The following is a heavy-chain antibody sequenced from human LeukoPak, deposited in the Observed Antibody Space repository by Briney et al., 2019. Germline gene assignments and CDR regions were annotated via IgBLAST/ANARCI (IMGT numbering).Heavy chain of an antibody. CDR3: ARPTYYYGSESPYYYYYMDV. Sequence: ASVKVSCKASGYTFTGYYMHWVRQAPGQGLEWMGWINPNSGGTNYAQKFQGRVTMTRDTSISTAYMELSRLRSDDTAVYYCARPTYYYGSESPYYYYYMDVWGKGTTVTISS. J-gene: IGHJ6*03. CDR1: GYTFTGYY. V-gene: IGHV1-2*02. CDR2: INPNSGGT. D-gene: IGHD3-10*01.